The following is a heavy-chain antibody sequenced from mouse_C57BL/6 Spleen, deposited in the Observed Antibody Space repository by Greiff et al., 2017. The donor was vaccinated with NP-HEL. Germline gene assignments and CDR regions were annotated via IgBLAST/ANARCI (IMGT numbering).Heavy chain of an antibody. Sequence: QVHVKQSGAELARPGASVKLSCKASGYTFTSYGISWVKQRTGQGLEWIGEIYPRSGNTYYNEKFKGKATLTADKSSSTAYMELRSLTSEDSAVYFCARPGGSSFCDYWGQGTTLTVSS. J-gene: IGHJ2*01. V-gene: IGHV1-81*01. D-gene: IGHD1-1*01. CDR3: ARPGGSSFCDY. CDR1: GYTFTSYG. CDR2: IYPRSGNT.